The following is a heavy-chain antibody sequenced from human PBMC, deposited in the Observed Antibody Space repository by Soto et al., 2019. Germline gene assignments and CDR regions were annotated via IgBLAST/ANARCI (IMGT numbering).Heavy chain of an antibody. CDR1: GFTFTSYA. D-gene: IGHD1-26*01. CDR3: ARDRATFDY. V-gene: IGHV3-23*01. Sequence: GGSLRLSCAASGFTFTSYAMSWVRLTPGKGLEWVSAISGSGSNTFYADSVRGRFTISRDNSRNTVFLQMNNLRAEDTAVYFCARDRATFDYWGQGTRVTVSS. J-gene: IGHJ4*02. CDR2: ISGSGSNT.